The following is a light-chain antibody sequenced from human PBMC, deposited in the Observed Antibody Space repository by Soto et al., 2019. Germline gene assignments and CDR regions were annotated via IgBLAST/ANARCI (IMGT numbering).Light chain of an antibody. CDR3: QQSYNNPRT. Sequence: DIQMIQSPSTLSASVGDRFTITCRAIQSISSWLAWYQQKPRKAPKLLIYAASSLQSGVPSRFSGSGSGTDFTLTISSLQPEDFETYYCQQSYNNPRTFGQGTKVDIK. CDR2: AAS. J-gene: IGKJ1*01. CDR1: QSISSW. V-gene: IGKV1-39*01.